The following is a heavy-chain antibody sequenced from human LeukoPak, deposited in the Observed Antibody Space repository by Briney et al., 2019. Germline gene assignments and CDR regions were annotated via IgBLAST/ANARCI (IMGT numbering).Heavy chain of an antibody. V-gene: IGHV3-7*01. J-gene: IGHJ4*02. CDR2: IKQDGSEK. CDR1: GFTFSSYW. CDR3: ARVRRYSYSYSYTFDY. Sequence: GGSLRLSCAASGFTFSSYWMSWVRQAPGKGLEWVANIKQDGSEKYYVDSVKGRFTISRDNAKNSLYLQMNSLRAEDTAVYYCARVRRYSYSYSYTFDYWGQGTLVTVSS. D-gene: IGHD5-18*01.